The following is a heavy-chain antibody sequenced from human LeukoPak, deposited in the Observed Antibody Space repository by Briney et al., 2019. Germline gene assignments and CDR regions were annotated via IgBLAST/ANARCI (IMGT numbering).Heavy chain of an antibody. V-gene: IGHV3-7*04. D-gene: IGHD6-13*01. CDR1: GFTISSYW. J-gene: IGHJ4*02. Sequence: GGSLRLSCAASGFTISSYWMNWVRQAPGKGLEWLANIKRGGSEEYYVDSVKGRSTISRDNTKNSLYLQMNSLRVEDTAVYYCARALTAADNYWGQGTLVTVSS. CDR3: ARALTAADNY. CDR2: IKRGGSEE.